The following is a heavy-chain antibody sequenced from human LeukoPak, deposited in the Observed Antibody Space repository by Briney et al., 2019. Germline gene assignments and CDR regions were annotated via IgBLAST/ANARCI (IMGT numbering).Heavy chain of an antibody. CDR2: IYYSGST. V-gene: IGHV4-31*03. J-gene: IGHJ4*02. CDR1: GGSISSGGYY. Sequence: PSETLSLTCTVSGGSISSGGYYWSWIRQHPGKGLAWIGYIYYSGSTYHNPSLKSRVTISVDTSKNQFSLKLSSVTAADTAVYYCARAFSTDFWSGYNDYWGQGTLVTVSS. CDR3: ARAFSTDFWSGYNDY. D-gene: IGHD3-3*01.